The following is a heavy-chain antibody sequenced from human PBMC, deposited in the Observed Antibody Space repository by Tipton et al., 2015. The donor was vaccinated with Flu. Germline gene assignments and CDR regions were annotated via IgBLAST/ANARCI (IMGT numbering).Heavy chain of an antibody. D-gene: IGHD2-15*01. CDR2: ILHSGNT. V-gene: IGHV4-38-2*02. J-gene: IGHJ4*02. Sequence: TLSLTCTVSGYPISSGYNWGWIRQPPGKGLEWIGNILHSGNTYYNPSLKSRVTISVDKSKNQFSLNLSSVTAADTAVYYCAKEVVVPATRFDTWGQGTQVTV. CDR3: AKEVVVPATRFDT. CDR1: GYPISSGYN.